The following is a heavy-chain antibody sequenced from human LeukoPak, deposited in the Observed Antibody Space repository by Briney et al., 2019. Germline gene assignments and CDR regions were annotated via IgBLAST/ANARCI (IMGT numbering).Heavy chain of an antibody. D-gene: IGHD2-15*01. CDR3: AKDGGSGSGGSSDY. CDR2: MPYAGSNK. CDR1: GFNFNTYA. V-gene: IGHV3-30*04. Sequence: GGSLRLSCAASGFNFNTYAMHWVRQAPGKGLEWVAVMPYAGSNKYYADSVKGRFTISRDNSKNTLFLHMNSLRPDDTAVYYCAKDGGSGSGGSSDYWGQGTLVTVPS. J-gene: IGHJ4*02.